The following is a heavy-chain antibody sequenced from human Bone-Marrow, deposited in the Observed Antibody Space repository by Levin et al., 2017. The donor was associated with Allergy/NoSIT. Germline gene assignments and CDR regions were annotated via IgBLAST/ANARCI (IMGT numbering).Heavy chain of an antibody. CDR1: GFTFNSYA. Sequence: GGSLRLSCAASGFTFNSYALSWVRQAPGKGLEWVSAISGSGSSTYYADSVKGRFTISRDNSKTTLYLQMNSLRAEDTAVYDCAKGAGWVAGAVALIWGQGTLVTVSS. V-gene: IGHV3-23*01. J-gene: IGHJ4*02. D-gene: IGHD6-19*01. CDR2: ISGSGSST. CDR3: AKGAGWVAGAVALI.